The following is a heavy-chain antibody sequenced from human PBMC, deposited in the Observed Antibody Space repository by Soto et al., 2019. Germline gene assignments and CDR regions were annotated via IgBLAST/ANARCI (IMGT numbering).Heavy chain of an antibody. D-gene: IGHD2-15*01. CDR3: AKDQRVVLGPAGVVVAANYYYYYMDV. CDR2: ISGSGGST. Sequence: EVQLLESGGGLVQPGGSLRLSCAASGFTFSSYAMSWVRQAPGKGLEWVSAISGSGGSTYYADSVKGRFTISRDNSKNTLYLQMNSLRAEDTAVYYCAKDQRVVLGPAGVVVAANYYYYYMDVWGKGTTVTVSS. J-gene: IGHJ6*03. CDR1: GFTFSSYA. V-gene: IGHV3-23*01.